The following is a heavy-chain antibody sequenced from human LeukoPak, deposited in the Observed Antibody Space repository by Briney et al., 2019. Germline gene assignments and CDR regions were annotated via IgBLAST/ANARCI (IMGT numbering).Heavy chain of an antibody. Sequence: SETLSLTCTVSGGSISSYYWSWIRRPPGKGLEWIGYIYYSGSTNYNPSLKSRVTISVDTSKNQFSLKLSSVTAADTAVYYCARRITSYYYDSSGYYFDYWGQGTLVTVSS. CDR2: IYYSGST. J-gene: IGHJ4*02. CDR1: GGSISSYY. D-gene: IGHD3-22*01. CDR3: ARRITSYYYDSSGYYFDY. V-gene: IGHV4-59*01.